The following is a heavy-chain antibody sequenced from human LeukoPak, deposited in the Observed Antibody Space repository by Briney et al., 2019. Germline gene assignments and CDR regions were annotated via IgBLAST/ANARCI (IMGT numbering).Heavy chain of an antibody. J-gene: IGHJ6*02. CDR3: ARGRGMDV. V-gene: IGHV3-7*04. CDR1: GFTFSNSW. Sequence: PGGSLRLSCVASGFTFSNSWMSWVRQAPGKGLEWVANIKEDGSEKYYVDSVKGRFTVSRDNAKNSLYLQMNSLRAEDTAVYSCARGRGMDVWGQGTTVTVSS. CDR2: IKEDGSEK.